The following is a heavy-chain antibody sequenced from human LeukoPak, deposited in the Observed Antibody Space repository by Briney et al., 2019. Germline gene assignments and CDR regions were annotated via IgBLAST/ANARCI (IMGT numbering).Heavy chain of an antibody. Sequence: ASVKVSCKPSGYTFSDYIIHWVRQAPGQGLEWMGWISPYSGVTNSAQKFQGRVTMTTDASIRTVYMEVSRTRSDDTAVYYCARGMAVGGTKIGFDYWGQGTVVTVSS. V-gene: IGHV1-2*02. CDR3: ARGMAVGGTKIGFDY. J-gene: IGHJ4*02. D-gene: IGHD6-19*01. CDR1: GYTFSDYI. CDR2: ISPYSGVT.